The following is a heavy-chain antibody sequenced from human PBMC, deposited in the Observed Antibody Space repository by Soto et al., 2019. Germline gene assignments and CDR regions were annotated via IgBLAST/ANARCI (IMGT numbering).Heavy chain of an antibody. CDR2: ISSSSSYI. CDR1: GFSFTDYT. CDR3: ATDRGRGIAATIPYYFDF. J-gene: IGHJ4*02. V-gene: IGHV3-21*01. D-gene: IGHD5-12*01. Sequence: EVQLVESGGGLVKPGGSLRLSCATSGFSFTDYTMNWVRQAPGKGLEWVSFISSSSSYIYYADSVKGRFTISRDNAKKSLYLQMNGLRAEDTAVYYCATDRGRGIAATIPYYFDFWGQGTLVTVSS.